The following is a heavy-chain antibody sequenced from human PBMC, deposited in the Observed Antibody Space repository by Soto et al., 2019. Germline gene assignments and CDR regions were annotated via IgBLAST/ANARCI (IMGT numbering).Heavy chain of an antibody. Sequence: PGGSLRLSCAASGFTFSSYGMHWVRQAPGKGLEWVAVISYDGSNKYYADSVKGRFTISRDNSKNTLYLQMNSLRAEDTAVYYCAKDLGGYYYYFDYWGQGTLVTVSS. D-gene: IGHD3-10*01. CDR3: AKDLGGYYYYFDY. J-gene: IGHJ4*02. V-gene: IGHV3-30*18. CDR1: GFTFSSYG. CDR2: ISYDGSNK.